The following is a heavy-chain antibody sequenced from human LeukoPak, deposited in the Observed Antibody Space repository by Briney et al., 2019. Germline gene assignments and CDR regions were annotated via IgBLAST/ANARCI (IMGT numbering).Heavy chain of an antibody. CDR3: ARHATLVVGATTGFDP. J-gene: IGHJ5*02. V-gene: IGHV4-59*08. CDR2: IYDRGST. D-gene: IGHD1-26*01. CDR1: GGSISSYY. Sequence: SETLSLTCTVSGGSISSYYWNWIRQPPGKGLEWIGYIYDRGSTNYNPSLKSRVTISVDTSKNQISLKLGSVTAADTAVYYCARHATLVVGATTGFDPWGQGTLVTVSS.